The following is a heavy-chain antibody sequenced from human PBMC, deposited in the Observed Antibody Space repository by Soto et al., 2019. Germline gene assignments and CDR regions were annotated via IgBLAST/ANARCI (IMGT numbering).Heavy chain of an antibody. CDR2: ISSSGSTI. V-gene: IGHV3-48*03. D-gene: IGHD3-22*01. J-gene: IGHJ4*02. CDR1: GFTFSSYE. Sequence: EVQLVESGGGLVQPGGSLRLSCAASGFTFSSYEMNWVRQAPGKGLEWASYISSSGSTIYYADSVKGRFTISRDNAKNSLYLQMNSLRAEDTAVYYCARLETRYYYDSSGYRAFDYWGQGTLVTVSS. CDR3: ARLETRYYYDSSGYRAFDY.